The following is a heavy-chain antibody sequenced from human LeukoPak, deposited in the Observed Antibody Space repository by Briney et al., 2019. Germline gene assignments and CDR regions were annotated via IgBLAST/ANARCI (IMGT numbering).Heavy chain of an antibody. CDR1: GSSFTSYW. CDR3: ARLRGPSRWYDILTAHTENYYYGMDV. CDR2: IDPSDSYT. D-gene: IGHD3-9*01. J-gene: IGHJ6*04. V-gene: IGHV5-10-1*01. Sequence: TGASLQISCKGSGSSFTSYWISWVRQLPGKGLEWMGRIDPSDSYTNYSPSFQGHVTISADKSISTAYLQWSSLKASDTAMYYCARLRGPSRWYDILTAHTENYYYGMDVWGKGTTVTVSS.